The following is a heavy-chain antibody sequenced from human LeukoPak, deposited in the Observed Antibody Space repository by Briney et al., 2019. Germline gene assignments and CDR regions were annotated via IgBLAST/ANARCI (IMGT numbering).Heavy chain of an antibody. V-gene: IGHV1-2*02. CDR2: INPNSGGT. CDR3: ARGGYYDFWSGYYPPENWFDP. Sequence: ASVKVSCKASGYTFTGYYMHWVRQAPGQGLEWMGWINPNSGGTNYAQKFQGRVTMTRDTSISTAYMELSSLRSEDTAVYYCARGGYYDFWSGYYPPENWFDPWGQGTLVTVSS. D-gene: IGHD3-3*01. J-gene: IGHJ5*02. CDR1: GYTFTGYY.